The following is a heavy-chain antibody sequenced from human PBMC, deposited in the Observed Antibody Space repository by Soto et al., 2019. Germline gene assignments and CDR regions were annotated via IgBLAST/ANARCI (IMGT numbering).Heavy chain of an antibody. D-gene: IGHD6-25*01. CDR2: ISGSGGST. V-gene: IGHV3-23*01. J-gene: IGHJ4*02. CDR3: AKDLGEQQPLPVGY. CDR1: GFTFSSYA. Sequence: GGSLRLSCAASGFTFSSYAVSWVRQAPGKGLEWVSAISGSGGSTYYADSVKGRFTISRDNSKNTLYLQMNSLRAEDTAVYYCAKDLGEQQPLPVGYWGQGTLVTVPS.